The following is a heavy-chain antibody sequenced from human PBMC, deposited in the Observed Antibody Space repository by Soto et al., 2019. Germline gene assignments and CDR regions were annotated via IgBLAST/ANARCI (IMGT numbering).Heavy chain of an antibody. CDR2: ISATGGST. Sequence: GGSLRLSCAASGFPFNNYAMNWVRQAPGKGLEWVAAISATGGSTYYADSVKGRFTISRDNSKNTLYLQMNGLRVEDTAVYYCAKDRLAGNFDYWGQGTQVTVSS. CDR1: GFPFNNYA. CDR3: AKDRLAGNFDY. J-gene: IGHJ4*02. V-gene: IGHV3-23*01.